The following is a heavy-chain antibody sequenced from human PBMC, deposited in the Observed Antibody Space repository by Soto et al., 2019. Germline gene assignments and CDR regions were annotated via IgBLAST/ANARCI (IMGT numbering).Heavy chain of an antibody. CDR1: GGSISSYY. Sequence: PSETLSLTCTVSGGSISSYYWSWIRQPPGKGLEWIGYIYYSGSTNYNPSLKSRVTISVDTSKNQFSLKLSSVTAADTAVYYCASSGYCSSTSCYLAFDPWGQGTLVTVSS. V-gene: IGHV4-59*01. CDR2: IYYSGST. D-gene: IGHD2-2*01. CDR3: ASSGYCSSTSCYLAFDP. J-gene: IGHJ5*02.